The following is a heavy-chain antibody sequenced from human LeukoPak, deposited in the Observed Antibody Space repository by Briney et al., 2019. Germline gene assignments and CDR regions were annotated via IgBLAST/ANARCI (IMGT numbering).Heavy chain of an antibody. D-gene: IGHD3-22*01. CDR1: GGSFSGYY. Sequence: SETLSLTCAVYGGSFSGYYWSWIRQPPGKGLEWIGEINHSGSTNYNPSLKSRVTISVDTSKNQFSLKLSSVTAADTAVYYCGSGYYPFDYWGQGTLVTVSS. J-gene: IGHJ4*02. CDR2: INHSGST. CDR3: GSGYYPFDY. V-gene: IGHV4-34*01.